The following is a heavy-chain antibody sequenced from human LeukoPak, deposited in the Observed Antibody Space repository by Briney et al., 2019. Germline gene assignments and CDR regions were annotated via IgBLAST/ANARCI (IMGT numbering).Heavy chain of an antibody. CDR1: GGSISSYIFH. CDR2: ISYNGNT. Sequence: SETLSLTCTVSGGSISSYIFHWGWIRQTPEKGLEWIGSISYNGNTYYNPSLKSRISIFVDTSKNHFSLQLRSVTATDTAIYYCYNTGLYVARQDAFAMWGQGTMVTVSS. J-gene: IGHJ3*02. CDR3: YNTGLYVARQDAFAM. V-gene: IGHV4-39*01. D-gene: IGHD6-19*01.